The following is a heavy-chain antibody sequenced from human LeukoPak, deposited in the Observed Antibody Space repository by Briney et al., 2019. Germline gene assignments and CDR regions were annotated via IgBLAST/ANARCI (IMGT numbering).Heavy chain of an antibody. CDR2: ISGDGGST. Sequence: GGSLRLSCAASGFTFDDYAMHWVRQAPGKGLEWVSLISGDGGSTYYADSVKGRFTISRDNSRNSQYLQMNSLRTEDTDLYYCAKDLHSSGLYDYWGQGTLVTVSS. D-gene: IGHD3-22*01. V-gene: IGHV3-43*02. CDR1: GFTFDDYA. J-gene: IGHJ4*02. CDR3: AKDLHSSGLYDY.